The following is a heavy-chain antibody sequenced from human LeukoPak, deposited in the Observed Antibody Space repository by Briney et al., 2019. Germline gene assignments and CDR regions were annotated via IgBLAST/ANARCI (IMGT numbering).Heavy chain of an antibody. V-gene: IGHV1-2*02. D-gene: IGHD3-9*01. CDR2: INPNSGGT. J-gene: IGHJ4*02. Sequence: GASVKVSCKASGYTFTGYYMHWVRQAPGQGLEWMGWINPNSGGTNYAQKFQGRVTMTRDMSTSTVYMELSSLRSEDTAVYYCARRRYFDWLLWDWGQGTLVTVSS. CDR1: GYTFTGYY. CDR3: ARRRYFDWLLWD.